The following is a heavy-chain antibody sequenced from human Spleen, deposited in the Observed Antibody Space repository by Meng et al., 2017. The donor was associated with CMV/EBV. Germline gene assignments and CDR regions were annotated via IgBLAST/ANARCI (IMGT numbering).Heavy chain of an antibody. D-gene: IGHD1-26*01. J-gene: IGHJ4*02. Sequence: WVRQAPGKGLEWVSVMYSGGSTYNADSVKGRFTFSRDNSKNTLNLQMNSLRVEDTAVYYCAREGIVGAPGLDFWGQGTLVTVSS. CDR2: MYSGGST. CDR3: AREGIVGAPGLDF. V-gene: IGHV3-53*01.